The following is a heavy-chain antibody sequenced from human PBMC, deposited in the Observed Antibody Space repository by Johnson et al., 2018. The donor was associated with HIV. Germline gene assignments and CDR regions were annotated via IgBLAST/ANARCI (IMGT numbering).Heavy chain of an antibody. J-gene: IGHJ3*02. V-gene: IGHV3-66*02. D-gene: IGHD1-26*01. CDR1: GFTVSSDY. CDR3: ARVRVGAFDI. Sequence: MQLVESGGGLVQPGGSLRLSCAASGFTVSSDYMTWVRQAPGKGLEWVSIIYIGGSTYYTRSVKGRFTISRDNSKNMLFLQINSLRVEDTAVYYCARVRVGAFDIWGQGTMVTVSS. CDR2: IYIGGST.